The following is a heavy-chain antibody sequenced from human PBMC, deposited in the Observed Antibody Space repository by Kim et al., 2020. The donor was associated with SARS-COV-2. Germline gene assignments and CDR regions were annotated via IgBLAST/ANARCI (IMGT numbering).Heavy chain of an antibody. J-gene: IGHJ4*02. Sequence: ASVKVSCKASGYNFTHYGISWVRQAPGQGLEWVGWVSGNNGETDYAQKFQGRVLMTRDTSTTTVFMDLRSLKSDDTAVYYCARQLGGIAVGGLGFDHWGQGTLVTVSS. CDR1: GYNFTHYG. D-gene: IGHD3-16*01. CDR3: ARQLGGIAVGGLGFDH. V-gene: IGHV1-18*01. CDR2: VSGNNGET.